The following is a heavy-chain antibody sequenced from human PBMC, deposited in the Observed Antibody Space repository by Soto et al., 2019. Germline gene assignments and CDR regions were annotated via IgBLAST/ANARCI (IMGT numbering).Heavy chain of an antibody. CDR1: GFTFSSYA. V-gene: IGHV3-23*01. CDR3: AKNLIVLMVYATAFDY. CDR2: ISGSGGST. J-gene: IGHJ4*02. D-gene: IGHD2-8*01. Sequence: GGSLRLSCAASGFTFSSYAMSWVRQAPGKWLEWVSAISGSGGSTYYADSVKGRFTISRDNSKNTLYLQMNSLRAEDTAVYYCAKNLIVLMVYATAFDYWGQGXLVTVYS.